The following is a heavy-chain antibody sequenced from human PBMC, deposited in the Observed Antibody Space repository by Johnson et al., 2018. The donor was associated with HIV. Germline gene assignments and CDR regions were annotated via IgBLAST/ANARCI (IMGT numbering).Heavy chain of an antibody. D-gene: IGHD1-1*01. J-gene: IGHJ3*02. Sequence: VQLLESGGGLVQFGGSLRLSCGASGFSVSNNYMNWVRQAPGKGLEWVSIIYTGGNTYYADSVRGRFTISRDNSKNTLYLQMNSLRAEDTAVYYCATSTASDALDIWGQGTMVTVSS. CDR1: GFSVSNNY. V-gene: IGHV3-66*01. CDR3: ATSTASDALDI. CDR2: IYTGGNT.